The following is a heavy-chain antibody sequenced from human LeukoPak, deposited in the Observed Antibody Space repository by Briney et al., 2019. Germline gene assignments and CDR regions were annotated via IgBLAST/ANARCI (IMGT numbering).Heavy chain of an antibody. V-gene: IGHV1-2*02. CDR2: SNPNSGGT. CDR1: GYTFTSYY. D-gene: IGHD2-15*01. Sequence: GASVKVSCKASGYTFTSYYMHWVRQAPGQGLEWMGWSNPNSGGTNYAQKFQGRVTMTRDTSISTAYMELSRLRSDDTAVYYCARELKNYCSGGSCYSDYYYGMDVWSQGTTVTVSS. J-gene: IGHJ6*02. CDR3: ARELKNYCSGGSCYSDYYYGMDV.